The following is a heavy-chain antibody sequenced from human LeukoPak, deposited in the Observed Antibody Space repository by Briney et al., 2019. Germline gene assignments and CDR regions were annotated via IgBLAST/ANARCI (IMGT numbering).Heavy chain of an antibody. Sequence: SQTLSLTCAISGDSVSSNSAAWNWIRQSPSRGLEWLGRTYYRSKWYNDYAVSVKSRITINPGTSKNQFSLQLNSVTPEDTAVYYCARGSRGVTMVRGVPRRYGMDVWGQGTTVTVSS. J-gene: IGHJ6*02. CDR2: TYYRSKWYN. V-gene: IGHV6-1*01. D-gene: IGHD3-10*01. CDR3: ARGSRGVTMVRGVPRRYGMDV. CDR1: GDSVSSNSAA.